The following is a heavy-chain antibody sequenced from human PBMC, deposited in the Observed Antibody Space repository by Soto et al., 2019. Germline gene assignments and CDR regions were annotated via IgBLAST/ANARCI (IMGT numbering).Heavy chain of an antibody. CDR3: ATDSLASSWPNNWFDP. CDR1: GYTFTSYD. J-gene: IGHJ5*02. V-gene: IGHV1-8*01. Sequence: ASVKVSCKASGYTFTSYDINWVRQATGQGLEWMGWMNPNSGNTGYAQKFQGRVTMTRNTSIGTAYMELSSLRSEDTAVYYCATDSLASSWPNNWFDPWGQGTLVTVSS. CDR2: MNPNSGNT. D-gene: IGHD6-13*01.